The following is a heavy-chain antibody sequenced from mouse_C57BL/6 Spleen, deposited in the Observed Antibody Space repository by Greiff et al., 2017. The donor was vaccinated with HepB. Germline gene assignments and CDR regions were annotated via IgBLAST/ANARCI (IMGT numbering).Heavy chain of an antibody. J-gene: IGHJ3*01. Sequence: EVQRVESGGGLVKPGGSLKLSCAASGFTFSDYGMHWVRQAPEKGLEWVAYISSGSSTIYYADTVKGRFTISRDNAKNTLFLQMTSLRSEDTAMYYCARGATEAWFAYWGQGTLVTVSA. CDR1: GFTFSDYG. CDR2: ISSGSSTI. D-gene: IGHD3-1*01. V-gene: IGHV5-17*01. CDR3: ARGATEAWFAY.